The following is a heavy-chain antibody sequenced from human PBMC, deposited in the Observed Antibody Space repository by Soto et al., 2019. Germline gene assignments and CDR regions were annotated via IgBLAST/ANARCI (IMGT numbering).Heavy chain of an antibody. CDR3: AKGAGAHWFDP. V-gene: IGHV3-23*01. J-gene: IGHJ5*02. CDR1: GFTFSSFA. CDR2: IGGSGDST. Sequence: EVQLLESGGGLVQPGGSLRLSCGASGFTFSSFAMSWVRQAPGKGLEWVSSIGGSGDSTYYADSVRGRFTISRDNSKNTLYLQMNSLRVEDTAVYSCAKGAGAHWFDPWGQGTLVTVSS.